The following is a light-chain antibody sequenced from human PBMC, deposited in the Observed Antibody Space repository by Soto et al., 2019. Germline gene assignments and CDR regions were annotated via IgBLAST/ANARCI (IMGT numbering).Light chain of an antibody. V-gene: IGLV2-8*01. J-gene: IGLJ3*02. CDR2: EVH. CDR1: NSDISGHNY. CDR3: SSYAGSAL. Sequence: QSVLTQPPSASGSTGQSVTISCTGTNSDISGHNYVAWYQQHPGKVPKLLLYEVHRRPSGVPDRFSGSKSGNTASLTVSGLQSEDEADYYCSSYAGSALFGGGTKVTVL.